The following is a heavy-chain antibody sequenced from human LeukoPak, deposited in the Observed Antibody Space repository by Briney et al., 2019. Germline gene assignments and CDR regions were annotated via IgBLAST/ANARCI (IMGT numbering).Heavy chain of an antibody. CDR3: ARDRTTVTTGFDP. CDR1: GGSISSGDYY. Sequence: SQTLSLTCTVSGGSISSGDYYWTWIRQPPGKGPEWIGYVFYSGSTYYNPSLKSRVTISVDTSMNQFSLNLSSVTAADTAVYYCARDRTTVTTGFDPWGQGTLVTVSS. V-gene: IGHV4-30-4*01. D-gene: IGHD4-17*01. J-gene: IGHJ5*02. CDR2: VFYSGST.